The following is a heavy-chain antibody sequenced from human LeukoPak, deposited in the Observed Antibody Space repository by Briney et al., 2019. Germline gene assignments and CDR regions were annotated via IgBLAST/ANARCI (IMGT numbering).Heavy chain of an antibody. CDR2: IYYGGST. CDR3: ARDRSLDY. Sequence: SETLSLTCTVSGGSISSYYWSWIRQPPGKGLEWIGYIYYGGSTNYNPSLKSRVTISVDTSKNQFSLKRSSVTAADTAVYYCARDRSLDYWGQGTLVTVSS. J-gene: IGHJ4*02. CDR1: GGSISSYY. V-gene: IGHV4-59*01.